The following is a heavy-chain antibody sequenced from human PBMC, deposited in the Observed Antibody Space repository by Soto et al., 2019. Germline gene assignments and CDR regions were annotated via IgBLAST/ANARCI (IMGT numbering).Heavy chain of an antibody. D-gene: IGHD5-18*01. V-gene: IGHV1-46*01. CDR3: AGSLFVGYGLEGESD. Sequence: ASVKVSCKASGYSFTTYHIHWVRQAPGQGLEWMGIINPGGGGTTYAQKIQGRVTMTTDTSTSTAYMELRSLRSDDTAVYYCAGSLFVGYGLEGESDWGQGTLVTVSS. J-gene: IGHJ4*02. CDR1: GYSFTTYH. CDR2: INPGGGGT.